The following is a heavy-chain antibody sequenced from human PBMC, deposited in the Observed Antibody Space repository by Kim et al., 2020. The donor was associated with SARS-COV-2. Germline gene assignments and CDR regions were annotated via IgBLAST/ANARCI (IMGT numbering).Heavy chain of an antibody. CDR3: ARARSNPDYYGMDV. D-gene: IGHD4-4*01. V-gene: IGHV3-74*01. CDR2: INSDGSST. Sequence: GGSLRLSCAASGFTFSSYWMHWVRQAPGKGLVWVSRINSDGSSTSYADSVKGRFTISRDNAKNTLYLQMNSLRAEDTAVYYCARARSNPDYYGMDVWGQGTTVTVSS. CDR1: GFTFSSYW. J-gene: IGHJ6*02.